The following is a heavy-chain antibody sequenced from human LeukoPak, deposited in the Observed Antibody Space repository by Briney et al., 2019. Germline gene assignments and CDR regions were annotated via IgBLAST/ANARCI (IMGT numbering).Heavy chain of an antibody. V-gene: IGHV4-4*07. CDR3: ARAGFALAPHRGTPFDY. J-gene: IGHJ4*02. CDR2: ISTSGST. D-gene: IGHD6-6*01. CDR1: GGSISSYY. Sequence: TSETLSLTCTVSGGSISSYYWSWIRQPAGKGLESIGHISTSGSTNYNPSLKSRVTMSVDTSKNQFSLKLSSVTAADTAVYYCARAGFALAPHRGTPFDYWGQGTLVTVSS.